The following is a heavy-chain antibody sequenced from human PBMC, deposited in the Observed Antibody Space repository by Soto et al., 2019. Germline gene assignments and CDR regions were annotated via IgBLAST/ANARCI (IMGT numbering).Heavy chain of an antibody. Sequence: ASVKVSCKASGYSFTNYYMHWVRQAPGQGLEYMGGIHPNGGDTSYAQKFQGRVTMTRNTSISIAYMGLSSLRSEDTAVYYCARGSYYYDSRGYYHYWGQG. CDR3: ARGSYYYDSRGYYHY. V-gene: IGHV1-46*01. D-gene: IGHD3-22*01. CDR1: GYSFTNYY. J-gene: IGHJ4*02. CDR2: IHPNGGDT.